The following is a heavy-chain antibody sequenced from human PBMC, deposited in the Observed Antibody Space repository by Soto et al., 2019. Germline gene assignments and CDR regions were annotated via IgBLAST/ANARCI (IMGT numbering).Heavy chain of an antibody. J-gene: IGHJ6*03. V-gene: IGHV1-2*04. CDR1: GYTFTGYY. CDR3: ARGAPSGVFCSSTSCYAQDYMDV. CDR2: INPNSGGT. D-gene: IGHD2-2*01. Sequence: ASVKVSCKASGYTFTGYYMHWVRQAPGQGLEWMGWINPNSGGTNYAQKFQGWVTMTRDTSISTAYMELSRLRSDDTAVYYCARGAPSGVFCSSTSCYAQDYMDVWSKGTTVTVSS.